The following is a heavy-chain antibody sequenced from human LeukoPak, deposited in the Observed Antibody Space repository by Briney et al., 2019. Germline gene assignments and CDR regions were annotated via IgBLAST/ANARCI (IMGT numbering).Heavy chain of an antibody. Sequence: GSSVKVSCKASGGTFSSYAISWVRQAPGQGLEWMGGIIPIFGTANYAQKFQGRVTMTTDTSTSTAYMELRSLRSDDTAVYYCARDLRRKDYDFWSGYYSDDWFDPWGQGTLVTVSS. J-gene: IGHJ5*02. D-gene: IGHD3-3*01. CDR1: GGTFSSYA. CDR3: ARDLRRKDYDFWSGYYSDDWFDP. CDR2: IIPIFGTA. V-gene: IGHV1-69*05.